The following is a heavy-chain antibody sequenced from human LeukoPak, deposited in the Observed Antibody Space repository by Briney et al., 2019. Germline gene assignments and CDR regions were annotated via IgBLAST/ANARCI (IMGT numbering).Heavy chain of an antibody. CDR2: IYSGGST. Sequence: GGSLRLSCAASEFSVIKNYMSWVRQAPGKGLEWVSVIYSGGSTYYADSVKGRFTISRDNSKNTLYLQMNSLRAKDTAVYYCARATRISRAFDIWGQGTMVTVSS. CDR1: EFSVIKNY. V-gene: IGHV3-53*01. D-gene: IGHD2-15*01. J-gene: IGHJ3*02. CDR3: ARATRISRAFDI.